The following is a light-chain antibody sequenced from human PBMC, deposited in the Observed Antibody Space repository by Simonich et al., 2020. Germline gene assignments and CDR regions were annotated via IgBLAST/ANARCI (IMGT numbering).Light chain of an antibody. V-gene: IGKV4-1*01. CDR3: QQYYSTPYT. J-gene: IGKJ2*01. Sequence: DIVMTQSPDSLAVSLGERATINCKSSQSVLYSSNNKNYVAWYQQKPGQPPKLLIYWASTRESWVPDRFSGSGSGTDFTLTISSLQAEDVAVYYCQQYYSTPYTFGKGTKLEIK. CDR2: WAS. CDR1: QSVLYSSNNKNY.